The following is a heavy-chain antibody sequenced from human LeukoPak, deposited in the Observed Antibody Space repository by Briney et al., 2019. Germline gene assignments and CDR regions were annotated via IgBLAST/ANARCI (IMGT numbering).Heavy chain of an antibody. CDR3: ARDKIEGGYDTDY. Sequence: ASVKVSCKASGYTFTSYAMHWVRQAPGQRLEWMGWINAGNSNTKYSQKFQGRVTITRDTSASTAYMELSSLRSEDTAVYYCARDKIEGGYDTDYWGQGTLVTVSS. CDR1: GYTFTSYA. CDR2: INAGNSNT. D-gene: IGHD5-12*01. J-gene: IGHJ4*02. V-gene: IGHV1-3*01.